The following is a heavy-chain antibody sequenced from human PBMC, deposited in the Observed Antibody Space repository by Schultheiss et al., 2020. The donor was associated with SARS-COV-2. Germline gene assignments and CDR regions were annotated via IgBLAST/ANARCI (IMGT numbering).Heavy chain of an antibody. CDR1: GGSFSGYY. CDR2: ITHSGST. CDR3: ARVQGLQLTVDY. J-gene: IGHJ4*02. Sequence: SETLSLTCAVYGGSFSGYYWSWIRQPPGKGLEWIGEITHSGSTNYNPSLKSRVTISVDTSKNQFSLKLSSVTAADTAVYYCARVQGLQLTVDYWGQGTLVTVSS. D-gene: IGHD1-1*01. V-gene: IGHV4-34*01.